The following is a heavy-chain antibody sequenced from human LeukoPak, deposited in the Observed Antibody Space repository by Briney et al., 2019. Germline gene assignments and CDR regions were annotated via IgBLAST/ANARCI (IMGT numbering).Heavy chain of an antibody. J-gene: IGHJ1*01. CDR3: ARAPPQYSSGPTYFQH. Sequence: SVKVSCKASGGTFSSYAISWVRQAPGQGLEWMGGIIPIFGTANYAQKFQGRVTITADESTSTAYMELSSLRSEDTAVYYCARAPPQYSSGPTYFQHWGQGTLVTVSS. D-gene: IGHD6-19*01. V-gene: IGHV1-69*13. CDR2: IIPIFGTA. CDR1: GGTFSSYA.